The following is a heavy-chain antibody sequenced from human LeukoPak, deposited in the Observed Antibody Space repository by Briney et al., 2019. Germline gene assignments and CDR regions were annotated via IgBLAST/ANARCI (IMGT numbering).Heavy chain of an antibody. V-gene: IGHV3-23*01. D-gene: IGHD3-22*01. CDR3: AKDYYYDPVDAFDV. CDR1: GFTFSTYD. J-gene: IGHJ3*01. CDR2: ISASYGST. Sequence: GGSLRLSCAASGFTFSTYDMSWVRQAPGKGLEWVSCISASYGSTYYADSVKGRFTISRDNSKNTLYLQMNSLRAGDTAVYYCAKDYYYDPVDAFDVWGQGTMVSVSS.